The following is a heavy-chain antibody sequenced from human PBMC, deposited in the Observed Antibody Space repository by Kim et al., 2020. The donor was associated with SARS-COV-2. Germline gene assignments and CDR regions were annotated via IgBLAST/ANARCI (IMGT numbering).Heavy chain of an antibody. D-gene: IGHD3-22*01. Sequence: SETLSLTCTVSGGSISSGGYYWSWIRQHPGKGLEWIGYIYYSGSTYYNPSLKSRVTISVDTSKNQFSLKLSSVTAADTAVYYCASDSSGLNWYFDLWGRGTLVTVSS. J-gene: IGHJ2*01. CDR2: IYYSGST. CDR1: GGSISSGGYY. CDR3: ASDSSGLNWYFDL. V-gene: IGHV4-31*03.